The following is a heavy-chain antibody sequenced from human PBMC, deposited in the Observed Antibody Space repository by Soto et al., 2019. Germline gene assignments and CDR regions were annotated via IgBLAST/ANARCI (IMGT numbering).Heavy chain of an antibody. V-gene: IGHV1-8*01. CDR1: GDTFASYD. CDR3: ARDYGLDAFDI. CDR2: MNPNSGNT. D-gene: IGHD4-17*01. Sequence: GASVKVSCKACGDTFASYDLNWVRQATGQGLEWMGWMNPNSGNTGYAQKFQGRVTMTRNTSISTAYMELSSLRSEDTAVYYCARDYGLDAFDIWGQGTMVTVSS. J-gene: IGHJ3*02.